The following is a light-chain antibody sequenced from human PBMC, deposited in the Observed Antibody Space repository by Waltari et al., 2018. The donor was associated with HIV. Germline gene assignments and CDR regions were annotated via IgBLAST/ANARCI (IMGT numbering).Light chain of an antibody. J-gene: IGKJ1*01. CDR3: HQYNSYSET. Sequence: GDRVTITCRASQSISTWLAWYQQKPGKAPKLLIYKASTLESGVPSRFSGSGSGTEFTLTISSLQPDDFATYYCHQYNSYSETFGQGTKVEIK. CDR1: QSISTW. CDR2: KAS. V-gene: IGKV1-5*03.